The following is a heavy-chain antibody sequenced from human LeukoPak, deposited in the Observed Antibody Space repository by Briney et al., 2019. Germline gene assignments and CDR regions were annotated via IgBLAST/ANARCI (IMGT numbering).Heavy chain of an antibody. Sequence: GGSLRLSCAASGFTFSNYGMHWVRQAPGKGLEWVAGISYDESNKYYVDSVKGRFTISRDNSKDTLYLQMNSLRDEDTAVYYCARVLWNGDYPRFDYWGQGTLVTVSS. CDR1: GFTFSNYG. J-gene: IGHJ4*02. CDR3: ARVLWNGDYPRFDY. D-gene: IGHD4-17*01. V-gene: IGHV3-30*03. CDR2: ISYDESNK.